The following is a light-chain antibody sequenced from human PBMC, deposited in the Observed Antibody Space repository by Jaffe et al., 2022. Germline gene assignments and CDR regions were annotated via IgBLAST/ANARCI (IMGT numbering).Light chain of an antibody. CDR1: SIDLGGGRDW. Sequence: HSALTQPASVSGSPGQSITISCTGTSIDLGGGRDWVSWYQQHPGKAPKLLVYDVSTRPPGISYRFSGSKFGNTASLTIFGLQAEDEADYFCSSFTKTKTYVFGPGTTVTV. J-gene: IGLJ1*01. CDR2: DVS. CDR3: SSFTKTKTYV. V-gene: IGLV2-14*03.